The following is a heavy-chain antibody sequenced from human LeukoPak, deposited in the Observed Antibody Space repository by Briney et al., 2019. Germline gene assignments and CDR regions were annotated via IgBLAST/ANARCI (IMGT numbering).Heavy chain of an antibody. Sequence: ASVKVSCKAFAYSLTNYYVHWVRQPPGQGLEWMGEINPSGGSISYAQKFQGRITVTRDTYTNTVYMDLSSLRSEDTATYYCARGAPTTRIGAGRFDYWGQGSLLTVAS. CDR3: ARGAPTTRIGAGRFDY. J-gene: IGHJ4*02. D-gene: IGHD5-12*01. V-gene: IGHV1-46*01. CDR1: AYSLTNYY. CDR2: INPSGGSI.